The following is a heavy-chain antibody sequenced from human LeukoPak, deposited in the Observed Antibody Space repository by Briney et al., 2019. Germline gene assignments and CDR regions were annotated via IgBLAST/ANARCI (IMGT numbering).Heavy chain of an antibody. J-gene: IGHJ5*02. V-gene: IGHV4-38-2*01. Sequence: SETLSLTCAVSGYSISSGYYWGRIRQPPGKGVEWIGSIYHSGSTYYNPSLKSRVTISVDTPKNQFSLKLSSVTAADTPVYYCARLWGYCSSTSCYSPTRFDPWGQGTLVTLSS. CDR2: IYHSGST. D-gene: IGHD2-2*02. CDR1: GYSISSGYY. CDR3: ARLWGYCSSTSCYSPTRFDP.